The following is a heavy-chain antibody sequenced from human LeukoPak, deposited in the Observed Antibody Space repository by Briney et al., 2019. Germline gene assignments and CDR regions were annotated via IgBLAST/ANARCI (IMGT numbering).Heavy chain of an antibody. Sequence: SVKVSCKASGGTFSSYAISWVRQAPGQGLEWMGGIIPIFGTANYAQKFQGRVMITTDESTSTAYMELSSLRSEDTAVYYCARDGGIAARPHYYYYMDVWGKGTTVTVSS. CDR2: IIPIFGTA. V-gene: IGHV1-69*05. D-gene: IGHD6-6*01. CDR3: ARDGGIAARPHYYYYMDV. CDR1: GGTFSSYA. J-gene: IGHJ6*03.